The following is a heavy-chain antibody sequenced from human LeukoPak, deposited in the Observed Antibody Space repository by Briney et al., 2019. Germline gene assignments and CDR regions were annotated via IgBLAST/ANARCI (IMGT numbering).Heavy chain of an antibody. J-gene: IGHJ4*02. CDR1: GFTFSSYW. V-gene: IGHV3-74*01. Sequence: PGGSLRLSCAASGFTFSSYWMHWVRQAPGKGLVWVSRINTDGSSTSYVDSVKGRFTISRDNAKNTLYLQMNSLRAEDTAVYYCARDRDGYNKVRLDYWGQGTLVTVSS. CDR2: INTDGSST. D-gene: IGHD5-24*01. CDR3: ARDRDGYNKVRLDY.